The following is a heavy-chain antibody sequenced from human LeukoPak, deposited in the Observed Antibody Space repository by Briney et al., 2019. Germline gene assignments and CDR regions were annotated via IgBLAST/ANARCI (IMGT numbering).Heavy chain of an antibody. D-gene: IGHD6-13*01. Sequence: NTSETLSLTCTVSGGSISSYYWSWIRQPPGKGLEWIGYIYYGGSTNYNPSLKSRVTISVDTSKNQFSLKLSSVTAADTAVYYCARAKYSSSWYGWFDYWGQGTLVTVSS. V-gene: IGHV4-59*01. CDR1: GGSISSYY. CDR2: IYYGGST. J-gene: IGHJ4*02. CDR3: ARAKYSSSWYGWFDY.